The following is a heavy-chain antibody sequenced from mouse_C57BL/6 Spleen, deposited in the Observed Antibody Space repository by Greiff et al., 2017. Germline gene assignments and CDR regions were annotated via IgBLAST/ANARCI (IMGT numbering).Heavy chain of an antibody. D-gene: IGHD1-1*01. J-gene: IGHJ4*01. CDR2: IHPNSGST. V-gene: IGHV1-64*01. CDR3: ARGDSSSYAMDY. Sequence: VQLHQPGAELVKPGASVKLSCKASGYTFTSYWMHWVKQRPGQGLEWIGMIHPNSGSTNYNEKFKSKATLTVDKSSSTAYMQLSSLTSEDSAVYYCARGDSSSYAMDYWGQGTSVTGSS. CDR1: GYTFTSYW.